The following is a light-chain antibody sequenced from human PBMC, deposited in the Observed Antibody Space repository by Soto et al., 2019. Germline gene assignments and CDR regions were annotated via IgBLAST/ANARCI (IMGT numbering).Light chain of an antibody. V-gene: IGKV1-39*01. Sequence: DIQMTQSPSSLSASVGDRVTITCRASQSIRMYLNWYQQKQGKAPELLIYAASSVQSGVPSRFSGSGSGTDFTLTIRSLQPEDFATYFCQQSYSTLRAFGQGTKVEIK. CDR1: QSIRMY. CDR3: QQSYSTLRA. CDR2: AAS. J-gene: IGKJ1*01.